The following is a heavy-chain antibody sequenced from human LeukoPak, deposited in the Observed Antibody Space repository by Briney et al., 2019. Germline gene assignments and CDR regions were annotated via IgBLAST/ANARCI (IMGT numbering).Heavy chain of an antibody. CDR2: IYYTGTT. J-gene: IGHJ2*01. CDR3: VRLSVVSPHRYFDL. Sequence: SETLSLTCTVSGGSISGYYWSWTRQPPGEGLEWIAYIYYTGTTNYRPSLKSRVTISLHTSKNQFSLKLTSMTAADTAVYYCVRLSVVSPHRYFDLWGRGTLVTVSS. V-gene: IGHV4-59*08. D-gene: IGHD4-23*01. CDR1: GGSISGYY.